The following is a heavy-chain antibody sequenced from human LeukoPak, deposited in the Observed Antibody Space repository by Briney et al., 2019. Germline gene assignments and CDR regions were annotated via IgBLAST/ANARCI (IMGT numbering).Heavy chain of an antibody. CDR3: ARVQESRIDYYFDY. D-gene: IGHD3-9*01. J-gene: IGHJ4*02. V-gene: IGHV4-59*01. Sequence: SETLSLTCTVSGGSIRSYYWSWIRQPPGKGLEWIGYIFYSGSTNYTNYNPSLKSRVTISVDTSKNQFSLKLSSVTAADTAMYYCARVQESRIDYYFDYWGQGTLVTVSS. CDR2: IFYSGSTNYT. CDR1: GGSIRSYY.